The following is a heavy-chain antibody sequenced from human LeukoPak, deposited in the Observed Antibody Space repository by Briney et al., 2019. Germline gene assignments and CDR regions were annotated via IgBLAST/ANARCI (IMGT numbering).Heavy chain of an antibody. J-gene: IGHJ4*02. D-gene: IGHD3-3*01. CDR1: VSSFKRLW. CDR2: INSDGYST. V-gene: IGHV3-74*01. Sequence: PGGSLRLSCAPSVSSFKRLWMHWVRQAPGKGLVWVSRINSDGYSTTYADSVKGRFTISRDNAKNTLYLQMNSLRAENTAVYYCARDDTNFEFWSGLFDYWGQGTLVTVSS. CDR3: ARDDTNFEFWSGLFDY.